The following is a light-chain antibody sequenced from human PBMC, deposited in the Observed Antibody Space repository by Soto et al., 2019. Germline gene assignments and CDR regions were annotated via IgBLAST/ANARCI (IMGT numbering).Light chain of an antibody. J-gene: IGKJ1*01. V-gene: IGKV1-27*01. CDR1: QGISNY. CDR2: AAS. CDR3: QKYNSAPKT. Sequence: DIQMTQSPSSLCASVGDRVTITCRASQGISNYLAWYQQKPGKVPTLLIYAASTLQSGVPSRFSGSGSGTDLTLTISSLQPEDVATYYCQKYNSAPKTFGQGTKVQIK.